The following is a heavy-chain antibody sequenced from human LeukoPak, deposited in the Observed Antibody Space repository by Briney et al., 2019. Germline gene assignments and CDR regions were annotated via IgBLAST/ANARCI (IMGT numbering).Heavy chain of an antibody. D-gene: IGHD5-18*01. Sequence: GESLKISCKASGYSFTSYWIGWVGQMPGKGLEWMGIIDPSDAETRYTPSFQGQVTISVDKSLTTADLQWNSLKASDTAMYYCARQTAMGRSGDYWGQGTLVTVSS. J-gene: IGHJ4*02. CDR2: IDPSDAET. CDR1: GYSFTSYW. CDR3: ARQTAMGRSGDY. V-gene: IGHV5-51*01.